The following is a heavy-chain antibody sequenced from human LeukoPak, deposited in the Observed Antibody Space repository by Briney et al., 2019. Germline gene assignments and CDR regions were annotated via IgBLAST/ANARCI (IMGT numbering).Heavy chain of an antibody. Sequence: PSQTLSLTCTVSGGSISSGSYYWSWLRQPPGKGLEWIGEINHSGSTNYNPSLKSRVTISVDTSKNQFSLKLSSVTAADTAVYYCARAHPEWLLMEGPYYYYMDVWGKGTTVTVSS. D-gene: IGHD3-3*01. V-gene: IGHV4-39*07. J-gene: IGHJ6*03. CDR1: GGSISSGSYY. CDR2: INHSGST. CDR3: ARAHPEWLLMEGPYYYYMDV.